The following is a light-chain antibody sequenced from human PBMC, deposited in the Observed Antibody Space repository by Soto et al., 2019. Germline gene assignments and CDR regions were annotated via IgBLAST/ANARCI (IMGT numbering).Light chain of an antibody. CDR1: SSDVGGYDY. Sequence: QSALTQPPSASGSPGQSVTISCTGTSSDVGGYDYVSWYQQHPGEAPKLMIYEVSKRPSGVPDRFSGSKSGNTASLAVSGLQAEDEADYYCTSYAGSNNFPYVFGTGTQLTVL. V-gene: IGLV2-8*01. J-gene: IGLJ1*01. CDR2: EVS. CDR3: TSYAGSNNFPYV.